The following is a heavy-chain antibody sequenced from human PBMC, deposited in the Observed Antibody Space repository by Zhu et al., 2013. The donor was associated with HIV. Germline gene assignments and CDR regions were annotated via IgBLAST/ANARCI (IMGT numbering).Heavy chain of an antibody. V-gene: IGHV1-3*01. D-gene: IGHD5-12*01. J-gene: IGHJ4*02. CDR1: GYTFTSYA. Sequence: QVQLVQSGAEVKKPGASVKVSCKASGYTFTSYAMHWVRQAPGQRLEWMGWINAGNGNTKYSQKFQGRVTITRDTSASTAYMELSSLRSEDTAVYYCARDGLMATIEPAPWSFDYWGQGTLVTVSS. CDR3: ARDGLMATIEPAPWSFDY. CDR2: INAGNGNT.